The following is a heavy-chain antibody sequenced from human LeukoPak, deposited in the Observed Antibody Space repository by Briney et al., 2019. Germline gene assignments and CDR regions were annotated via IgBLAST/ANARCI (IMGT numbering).Heavy chain of an antibody. D-gene: IGHD3-22*01. J-gene: IGHJ3*02. CDR3: ARGGSPSGYYGGNAFDM. V-gene: IGHV3-7*04. CDR1: GFTFSNYW. Sequence: GGSLRLSCAASGFTFSNYWMSWVRQAPGKGLEWVANIKQDGSDKYYVDSVKGRFTISRDNAKNSLSLQMNSLRAEDTAVYYCARGGSPSGYYGGNAFDMWGQGTMVAVSS. CDR2: IKQDGSDK.